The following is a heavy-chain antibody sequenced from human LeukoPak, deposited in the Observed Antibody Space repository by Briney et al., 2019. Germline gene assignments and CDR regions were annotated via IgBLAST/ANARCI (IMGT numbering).Heavy chain of an antibody. V-gene: IGHV5-10-1*01. J-gene: IGHJ4*02. CDR3: ATARASLTSFDY. D-gene: IGHD3-16*01. Sequence: GESLKISCKGSGYSFTSYVISWVRQMPGKGRAWMGRIDPSDSYTNYRPSFQGHVTISADKSIRTAYLQWSSLKASDTAMYYCATARASLTSFDYWGQGTLVTVSS. CDR1: GYSFTSYV. CDR2: IDPSDSYT.